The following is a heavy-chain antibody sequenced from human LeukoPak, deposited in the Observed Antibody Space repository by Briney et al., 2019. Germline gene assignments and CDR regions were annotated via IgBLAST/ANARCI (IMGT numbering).Heavy chain of an antibody. CDR3: ANEAWGKGDY. CDR2: VKREREGRST. V-gene: IGHV3-15*01. Sequence: PGGSLRLSCTASGLIFHDAWWVWVRQAPGKGLEWLACVKREREGRSTDYAAPVRGRFVISRDDSKYMVQLQMSSLKIEDTGVYFCANEAWGKGDYWGQGTPVIIST. D-gene: IGHD7-27*01. J-gene: IGHJ4*02. CDR1: GLIFHDAW.